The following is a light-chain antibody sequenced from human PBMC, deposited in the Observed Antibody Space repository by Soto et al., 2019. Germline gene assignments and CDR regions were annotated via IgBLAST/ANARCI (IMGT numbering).Light chain of an antibody. CDR2: EVS. CDR1: SGDVGGYNY. CDR3: SSYAGSNNLV. J-gene: IGLJ3*02. V-gene: IGLV2-8*01. Sequence: QSALTQPPSASGSPGQSVTISCTGTSGDVGGYNYVSWYQQHPGKAPKLMISEVSERPSGVPDRFSGSKSGNTASLTDSGXXXXXXXXXYCSSYAGSNNLVFGGGTKLTV.